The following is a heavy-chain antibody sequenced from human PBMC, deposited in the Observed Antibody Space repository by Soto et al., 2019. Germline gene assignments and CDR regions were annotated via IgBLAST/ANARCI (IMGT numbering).Heavy chain of an antibody. J-gene: IGHJ4*02. V-gene: IGHV6-1*01. Sequence: SQTLSLTCARAGDSVSSNSAAWHWIRQSPSRGLEWLGKTYYRSQWHNDYAVSLKSRIAINSDTSKNQFSLQLNSVTPEDTAVYYCARGYNCALGYWGQGTLVTVSS. CDR1: GDSVSSNSAA. D-gene: IGHD1-1*01. CDR3: ARGYNCALGY. CDR2: TYYRSQWHN.